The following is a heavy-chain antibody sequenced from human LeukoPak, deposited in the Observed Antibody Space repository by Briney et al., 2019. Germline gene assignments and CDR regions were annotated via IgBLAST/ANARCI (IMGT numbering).Heavy chain of an antibody. V-gene: IGHV4-59*01. Sequence: SETLSLTCTVSGGSISRYYWSWIRQPPGKGLEWIGHIYYSGSTNYNPSLKSRVTISVDTSKNQFSLKLTSVTAADTAVYYCASRRIWGQGTMVTVSS. CDR1: GGSISRYY. J-gene: IGHJ3*02. CDR3: ASRRI. CDR2: IYYSGST.